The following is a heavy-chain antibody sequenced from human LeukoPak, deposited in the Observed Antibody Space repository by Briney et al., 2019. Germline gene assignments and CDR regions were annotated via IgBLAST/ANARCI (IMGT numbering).Heavy chain of an antibody. CDR3: AKDQNAYNYVFDY. V-gene: IGHV3-23*01. D-gene: IGHD5-24*01. J-gene: IGHJ4*02. CDR2: ITGSGGGT. Sequence: GGSLRLSCAASGFTFSSYAMSWVRQAPGKGLEWVSTITGSGGGTYYADSVKGRFSISRDNSKNTLYLQMNSLRAEDTALYYCAKDQNAYNYVFDYWGQGTLVTVSS. CDR1: GFTFSSYA.